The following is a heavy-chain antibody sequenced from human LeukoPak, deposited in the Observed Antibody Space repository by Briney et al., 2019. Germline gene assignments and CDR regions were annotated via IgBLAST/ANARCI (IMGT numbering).Heavy chain of an antibody. D-gene: IGHD5-12*01. V-gene: IGHV1-24*01. J-gene: IGHJ4*02. Sequence: GTSGKVSCKVSGYTLTALSMHCVRQAHGKGLESMVPFDPEDGETIYAQKFQGRVTMTEDTSTDTAYMELSSLRSEDTAVYYCATLLPRYGGYIFDYWGQGTLVTVSS. CDR2: FDPEDGET. CDR1: GYTLTALS. CDR3: ATLLPRYGGYIFDY.